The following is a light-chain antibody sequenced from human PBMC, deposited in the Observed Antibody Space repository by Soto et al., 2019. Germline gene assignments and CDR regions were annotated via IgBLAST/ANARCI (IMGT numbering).Light chain of an antibody. J-gene: IGLJ1*01. Sequence: QAVVTQPPSVSAAPGQKVTISCSGSNSNIGNNYVYWYQQFPGAAPKLLMYENAKRASGIPDRFSGSKSGTAATLAITGIQTGDEADYYCGTWDSGLSGFVFGTGTKLTVL. CDR2: ENA. V-gene: IGLV1-51*02. CDR3: GTWDSGLSGFV. CDR1: NSNIGNNY.